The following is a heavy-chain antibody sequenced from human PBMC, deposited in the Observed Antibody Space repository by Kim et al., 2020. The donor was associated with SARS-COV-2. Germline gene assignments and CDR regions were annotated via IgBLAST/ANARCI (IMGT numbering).Heavy chain of an antibody. Sequence: SETLSLTCTVSGGSISSSSYYWGWIRQPPGKGLEWIGSIYYSGSTFYNPSLKSRVTISVDTSKNQFSLKLSSVTAADTAVYYCARLIAELRGAFDIWGQG. CDR1: GGSISSSSYY. D-gene: IGHD1-7*01. CDR2: IYYSGST. CDR3: ARLIAELRGAFDI. J-gene: IGHJ3*02. V-gene: IGHV4-39*01.